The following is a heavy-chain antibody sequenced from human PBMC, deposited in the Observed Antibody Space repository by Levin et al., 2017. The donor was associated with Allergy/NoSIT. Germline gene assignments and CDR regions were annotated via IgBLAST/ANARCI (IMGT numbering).Heavy chain of an antibody. V-gene: IGHV3-49*04. D-gene: IGHD3-10*01. CDR3: STGAV. CDR1: GFTFGDYA. CDR2: IRSKTDGETT. Sequence: GGSLRLSCTTSGFTFGDYAMSWVRQAPGKGLEWVGMIRSKTDGETTEYAASVKGRFTISRDDSKVIAHLQMNSLKTEDTAVYYCSTGAVWGKGTTVTVSS. J-gene: IGHJ6*04.